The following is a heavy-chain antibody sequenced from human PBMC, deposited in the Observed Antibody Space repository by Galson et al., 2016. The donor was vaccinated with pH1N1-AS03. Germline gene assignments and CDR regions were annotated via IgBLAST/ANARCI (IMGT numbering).Heavy chain of an antibody. CDR3: ARTGSRWNDPSYYYYYGMDV. D-gene: IGHD1-1*01. J-gene: IGHJ6*02. CDR2: IYYSGST. CDR1: GGSISSYY. Sequence: LSLTCTVSGGSISSYYWSWIRQPPGKGLEWIGYIYYSGSTNYNPSLRSRVTISVDTSKNQFSLKLSTVTAPDTAVYYCARTGSRWNDPSYYYYYGMDVWGQGTTVTVSS. V-gene: IGHV4-59*01.